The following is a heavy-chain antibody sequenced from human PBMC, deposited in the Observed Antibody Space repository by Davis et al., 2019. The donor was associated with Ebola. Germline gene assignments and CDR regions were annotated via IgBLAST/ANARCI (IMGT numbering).Heavy chain of an antibody. J-gene: IGHJ4*02. V-gene: IGHV3-21*01. CDR1: GFTLSGFTFSDYD. Sequence: GSLRLSCAASGFTLSGFTFSDYDMNWVRQAPGKGLEWVSTISKTSVYTYYAESVKGRFTISRDNAKNSLYLQMDGLRVEDTAVYYCASGLDYWGQGSLVTVSS. CDR3: ASGLDY. CDR2: ISKTSVYT.